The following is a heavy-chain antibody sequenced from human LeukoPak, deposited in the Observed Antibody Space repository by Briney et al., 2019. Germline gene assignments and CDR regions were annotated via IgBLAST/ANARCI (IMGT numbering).Heavy chain of an antibody. D-gene: IGHD6-13*01. CDR1: GGSFSGYY. CDR3: ARGASSSWYSLWKF. Sequence: SETLSLTCAVYGGSFSGYYWSWIRQPPGKGLEWIGEINHSGSTNYNPSLKSRVTISVDTSKNEVSLKLRSVTAADTAVYYCARGASSSWYSLWKFWGQGTLVTVSS. J-gene: IGHJ4*02. CDR2: INHSGST. V-gene: IGHV4-34*01.